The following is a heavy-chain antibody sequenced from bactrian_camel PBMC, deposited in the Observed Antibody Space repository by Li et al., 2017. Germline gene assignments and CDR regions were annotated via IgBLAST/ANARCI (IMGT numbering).Heavy chain of an antibody. CDR2: IYSDGTNT. CDR3: AITNYYSGYEFPLNY. Sequence: HVQLVESGGGLVQPGGSLRLSCAASGFTFSSYGMSWVRQAPGKGLEWVSGIYSDGTNTYYADSVKGRFTISRDNAKNTVALQMNNLKSEDTALYYCAITNYYSGYEFPLNYWGQGTQVTVS. J-gene: IGHJ4*01. D-gene: IGHD4*01. CDR1: GFTFSSYG. V-gene: IGHV3S7*01.